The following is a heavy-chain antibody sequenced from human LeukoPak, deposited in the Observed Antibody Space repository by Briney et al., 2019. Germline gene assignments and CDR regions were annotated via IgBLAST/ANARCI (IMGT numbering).Heavy chain of an antibody. CDR3: AKVRVYYDFWSGHDY. J-gene: IGHJ4*02. V-gene: IGHV3-30*18. D-gene: IGHD3-3*01. Sequence: GGSLRLSCAASGFTFSSSVMHWVRQAPGKGLEWVAGISSDGNNKYYVDSVKGRFTISRDNSKNTLYLQMNSLRAEDTAVYYCAKVRVYYDFWSGHDYWGQGTLVTVSS. CDR1: GFTFSSSV. CDR2: ISSDGNNK.